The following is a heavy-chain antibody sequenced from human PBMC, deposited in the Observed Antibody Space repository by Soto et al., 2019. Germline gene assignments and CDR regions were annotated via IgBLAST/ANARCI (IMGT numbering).Heavy chain of an antibody. CDR2: IYYSGST. J-gene: IGHJ6*02. V-gene: IGHV4-30-4*01. CDR1: GGSISSGDYY. CDR3: ARSIIPQHYTAMGPVDV. D-gene: IGHD5-18*01. Sequence: PSETLSLTCTVSGGSISSGDYYWSWIRQPPGKGLEWIGYIYYSGSTYYNPSLKSRVTISVGTSKNQFSLKLSSVTAADTAVHYCARSIIPQHYTAMGPVDVWGQGTTVTVSS.